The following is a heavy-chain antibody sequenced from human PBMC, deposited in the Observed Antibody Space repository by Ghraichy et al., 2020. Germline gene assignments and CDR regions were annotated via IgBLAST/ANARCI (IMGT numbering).Heavy chain of an antibody. CDR3: ARVVPTAVGWFDP. V-gene: IGHV4-39*01. CDR1: GGSIITNTYY. D-gene: IGHD2-2*01. J-gene: IGHJ5*02. Sequence: SETLSLTCTVSGGSIITNTYYWGWIRQPPEKGLEWIGNSYYSGITYYNPSLKSRVTISVDTSKNQFSLGLTSVTAADTAVYYCARVVPTAVGWFDPWGQGTLVTVSS. CDR2: SYYSGIT.